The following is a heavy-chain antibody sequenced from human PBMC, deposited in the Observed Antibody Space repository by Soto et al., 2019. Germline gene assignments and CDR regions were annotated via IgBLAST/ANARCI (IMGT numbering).Heavy chain of an antibody. CDR2: IYSNGSIT. Sequence: GGSLRLSCAASGFTFSNYWMHWVRQAPGKGLVWVSRIYSNGSITTYADSVKGRFTISRDNAKNTLYLEMNSLRAEDTAVYYCARAGFVVRGPYYFDSWGQGTLVTVSS. D-gene: IGHD3-10*01. CDR1: GFTFSNYW. CDR3: ARAGFVVRGPYYFDS. J-gene: IGHJ4*02. V-gene: IGHV3-74*01.